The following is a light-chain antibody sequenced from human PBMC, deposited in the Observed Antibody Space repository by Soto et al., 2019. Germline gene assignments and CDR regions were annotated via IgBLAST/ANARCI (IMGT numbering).Light chain of an antibody. Sequence: QSFITQPPSASGTHGQRFTIAFSENTSNILRITVSWYQQFPGAAPRLLFYGNTQRPLGVPVRFSGSKSATSASLAIGGLQSEDEADYYCATWNDGVFGLGIGTKVTVL. CDR1: TSNILRIT. CDR2: GNT. V-gene: IGLV1-44*01. J-gene: IGLJ1*01. CDR3: ATWNDGVFG.